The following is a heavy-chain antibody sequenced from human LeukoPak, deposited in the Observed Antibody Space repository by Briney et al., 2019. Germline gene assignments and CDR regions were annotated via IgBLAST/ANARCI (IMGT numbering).Heavy chain of an antibody. CDR3: ARADSRIFRS. D-gene: IGHD1-14*01. Sequence: GGSLRLSCAASGFTFSSYEMNWVRQAPGKGLEWVSYISSSGSTTYYADSVKGRFTISRDNAKNSLYLQMNSLRAEDTAVYYCARADSRIFRSWGQGTLVTVSS. J-gene: IGHJ4*02. CDR2: ISSSGSTT. CDR1: GFTFSSYE. V-gene: IGHV3-48*03.